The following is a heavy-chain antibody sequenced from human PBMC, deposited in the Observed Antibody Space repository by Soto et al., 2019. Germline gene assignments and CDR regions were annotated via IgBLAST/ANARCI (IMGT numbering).Heavy chain of an antibody. D-gene: IGHD6-19*01. CDR3: GKERRGSGWSVCDF. J-gene: IGHJ4*02. CDR2: ISGSGDSA. Sequence: VQLLESGGGLVQPGGSLRLSCAASGFIFRDYAMNWVRQAPGKGLEWVSDISGSGDSARYADSVKGRFTISRDNSRDTLYLHMNSLRVDETAVYYCGKERRGSGWSVCDFWGQGDLVTVS. CDR1: GFIFRDYA. V-gene: IGHV3-23*01.